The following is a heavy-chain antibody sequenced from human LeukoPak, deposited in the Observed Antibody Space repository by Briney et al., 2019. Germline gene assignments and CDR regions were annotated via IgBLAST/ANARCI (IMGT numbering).Heavy chain of an antibody. V-gene: IGHV3-48*04. CDR3: ARGGVVPSAPDY. CDR1: GFTFSDSS. D-gene: IGHD2-2*01. Sequence: GGSLRLSCAASGFTFSDSSMNWVRQAPGKGLEWVSYISSSSNTIYYADSLKSRLTISTDNAKNSLYLQMNSLRAEDTAVYYCARGGVVPSAPDYWGQGTLVTVSS. J-gene: IGHJ4*02. CDR2: ISSSSNTI.